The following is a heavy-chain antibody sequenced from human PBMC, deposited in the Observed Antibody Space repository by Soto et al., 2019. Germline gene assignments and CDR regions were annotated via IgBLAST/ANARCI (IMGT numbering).Heavy chain of an antibody. V-gene: IGHV3-15*01. J-gene: IGHJ4*02. Sequence: EVQLVESGGGLVKPGGSLRVSCAASGFTFSNAWMSWVRQAPGKGLEWVGRIKSKADGGTTDYAAFVKGRFTISRDDSKNTLYLKMNSLKTEDTAMYYCTTINSRTNCSGGTCLFDCWGQGTLVTVSS. CDR1: GFTFSNAW. CDR2: IKSKADGGTT. D-gene: IGHD2-15*01. CDR3: TTINSRTNCSGGTCLFDC.